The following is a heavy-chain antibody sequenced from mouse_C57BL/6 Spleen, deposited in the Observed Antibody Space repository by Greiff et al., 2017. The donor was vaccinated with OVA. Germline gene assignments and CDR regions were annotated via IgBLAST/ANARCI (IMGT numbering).Heavy chain of an antibody. Sequence: VQLQQSGPELVKPGASVKISCKASGYTFTDYYMNWVKQSHGKSLEWIGDINPNNGGTSYNQKFKGKATLTVDQSSSTAYMELRSLTSEDSAVYYCARGGYYTYDGGFDYWGTGTTLTVSS. J-gene: IGHJ2*01. CDR2: INPNNGGT. CDR1: GYTFTDYY. V-gene: IGHV1-26*01. CDR3: ARGGYYTYDGGFDY. D-gene: IGHD2-12*01.